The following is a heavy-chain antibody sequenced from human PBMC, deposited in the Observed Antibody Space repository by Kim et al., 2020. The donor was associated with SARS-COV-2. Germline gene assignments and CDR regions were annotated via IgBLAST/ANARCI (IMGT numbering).Heavy chain of an antibody. CDR3: ARPGGSLGQQNYYYYYGMDV. V-gene: IGHV1-69*13. Sequence: SVKVSCKASGGTFSSYAISWVRQAPGQGLEWMGGIIPIFGTANYAQKFQGRVTITADESTSTAYMELSSLRSEDTAVYYCARPGGSLGQQNYYYYYGMDVWGQGTTVTVSS. D-gene: IGHD6-13*01. J-gene: IGHJ6*02. CDR2: IIPIFGTA. CDR1: GGTFSSYA.